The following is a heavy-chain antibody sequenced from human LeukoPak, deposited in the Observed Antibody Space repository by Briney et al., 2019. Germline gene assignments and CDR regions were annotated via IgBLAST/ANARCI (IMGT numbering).Heavy chain of an antibody. CDR3: AKDLKQLVYYYYMDV. D-gene: IGHD6-6*01. CDR1: GFTFTNYD. CDR2: ISYDGTKK. Sequence: GGSLRLSCAASGFTFTNYDIHWVRQAPGKGLEWVAVISYDGTKKHYADSVKGRFTISRDNSKNTLYLQMNSLRAEDTAVYYCAKDLKQLVYYYYMDVWGKGTTVTVSS. J-gene: IGHJ6*03. V-gene: IGHV3-30*18.